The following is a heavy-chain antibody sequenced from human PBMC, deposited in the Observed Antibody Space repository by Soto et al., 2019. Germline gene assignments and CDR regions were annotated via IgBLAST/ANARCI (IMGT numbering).Heavy chain of an antibody. D-gene: IGHD1-26*01. CDR3: AKDVVVGATTGLGDYYYYGMDV. CDR1: GFTFSSYG. Sequence: GGSLRLSCAASGFTFSSYGMHWVRQAPGKGLEWVAVISYDGSNKCYADSVKGRFTISRDNSKNTLYLQMNSLRAEDTAVYYCAKDVVVGATTGLGDYYYYGMDVWGQGTTVTVSS. V-gene: IGHV3-30*18. J-gene: IGHJ6*02. CDR2: ISYDGSNK.